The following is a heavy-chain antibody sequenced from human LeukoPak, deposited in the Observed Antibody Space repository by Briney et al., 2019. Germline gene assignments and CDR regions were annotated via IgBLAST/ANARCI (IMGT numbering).Heavy chain of an antibody. J-gene: IGHJ4*02. D-gene: IGHD4-23*01. CDR1: GGSISSGSYY. V-gene: IGHV4-61*02. Sequence: SETLSLTCTVSGGSISSGSYYWSWIRQPAGKGLEWIGRIYTSGSTNYNPSLKNRVTISVDTSKNQFSLKLSSVTAADTAVYYCARERLYGGNSRFDYWGQGTLVTVSS. CDR3: ARERLYGGNSRFDY. CDR2: IYTSGST.